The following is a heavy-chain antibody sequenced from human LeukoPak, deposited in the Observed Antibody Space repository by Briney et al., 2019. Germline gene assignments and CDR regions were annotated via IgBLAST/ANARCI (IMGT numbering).Heavy chain of an antibody. J-gene: IGHJ4*02. D-gene: IGHD6-19*01. Sequence: ASVKVSCKASGYTFTSYYIHWVRQAPGQGLEWVGWNNPNTGGTSYAQNFKGRVTMTRDTSINTAYMEVSSLTSDNTAMYYCARDKGGQQWDYWGQGTLVTVSS. V-gene: IGHV1-2*02. CDR1: GYTFTSYY. CDR2: NNPNTGGT. CDR3: ARDKGGQQWDY.